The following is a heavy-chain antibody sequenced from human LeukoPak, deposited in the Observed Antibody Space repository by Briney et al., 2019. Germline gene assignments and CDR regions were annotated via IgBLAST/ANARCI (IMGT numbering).Heavy chain of an antibody. CDR3: ARSSLRFLEWLLSRYYYYMDV. D-gene: IGHD3-3*01. Sequence: ASVKVSCKASGCTFSSYAISWVRQATGQGLEWMGGIIPIFGTPNYAPKFQGRVTITADESTSTAYMELSSLRSEDTAVYYCARSSLRFLEWLLSRYYYYMDVWGKGTTVTVSS. J-gene: IGHJ6*03. V-gene: IGHV1-69*13. CDR2: IIPIFGTP. CDR1: GCTFSSYA.